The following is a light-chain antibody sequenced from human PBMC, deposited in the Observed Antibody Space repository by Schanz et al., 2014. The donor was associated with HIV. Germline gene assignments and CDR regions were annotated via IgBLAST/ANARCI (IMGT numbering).Light chain of an antibody. CDR1: QSVSGY. J-gene: IGKJ4*01. CDR3: QYFGNSGGT. V-gene: IGKV3-20*01. CDR2: DAS. Sequence: PGERATLSCRASQSVSGYLNWYQQKPGQAPRLLIYDASNRATGIPDRFSGSGSGTDFTLTISRLEPEDFAVYFCQYFGNSGGTFGGGTKVEIK.